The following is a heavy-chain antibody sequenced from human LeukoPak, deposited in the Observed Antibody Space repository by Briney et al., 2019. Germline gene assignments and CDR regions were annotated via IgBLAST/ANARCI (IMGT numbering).Heavy chain of an antibody. CDR2: ISYDGSNK. D-gene: IGHD1-26*01. Sequence: GGSLRLSCAASGFTFSSYGMHWVRQAPGKGLEWVAVISYDGSNKYYADSVKGRFTISRDNSKNTLYLQMNSLRAEDTAVYYCAKDREEWELLPDFSDYWGQGTLVTVSS. V-gene: IGHV3-30*18. CDR3: AKDREEWELLPDFSDY. J-gene: IGHJ4*02. CDR1: GFTFSSYG.